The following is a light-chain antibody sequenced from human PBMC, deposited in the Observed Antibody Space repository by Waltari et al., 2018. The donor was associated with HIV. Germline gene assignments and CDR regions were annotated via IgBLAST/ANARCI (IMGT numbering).Light chain of an antibody. CDR1: DIGSKS. Sequence: SYVLTQPPSVSVAPGKTARITCGGNDIGSKSVHWYQQKPGKAPLLVIFDDGDRPPGIPERFSGSNSGNTATLTISRVEGGDEADYSCQVWDSSIDHPVVFGGGTKLTVL. CDR2: DDG. V-gene: IGLV3-21*04. J-gene: IGLJ2*01. CDR3: QVWDSSIDHPVV.